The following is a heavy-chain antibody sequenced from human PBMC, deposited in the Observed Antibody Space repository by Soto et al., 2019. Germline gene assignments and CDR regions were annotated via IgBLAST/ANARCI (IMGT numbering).Heavy chain of an antibody. D-gene: IGHD6-13*01. CDR1: GYSLTSYW. V-gene: IGHV5-51*01. CDR2: IYPGDSDT. J-gene: IGHJ4*02. CDR3: ARPFSSWTDY. Sequence: PGQSLTISCKGSGYSLTSYWIGRVRQMPGKGLEWMGIIYPGDSDTRYSPSFQGQVTISADKSISTAYLQWSSLKASDTAMYYCARPFSSWTDYWGQGTLVTVSS.